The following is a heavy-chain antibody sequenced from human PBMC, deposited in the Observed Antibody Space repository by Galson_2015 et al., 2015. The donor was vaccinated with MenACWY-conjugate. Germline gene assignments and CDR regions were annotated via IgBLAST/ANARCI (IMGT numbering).Heavy chain of an antibody. J-gene: IGHJ4*02. D-gene: IGHD4-17*01. CDR3: VRTLTPVTTVASH. CDR1: GFAFSDHY. Sequence: LRLSCAASGFAFSDHYLDWVRQAPGKGLEWIGRSRDNTNSYTTEYAASVKGRFTISRDHSKNSLYLHMNSLKTEDTAVYYCVRTLTPVTTVASHWGQGTLVTVSS. CDR2: SRDNTNSYTT. V-gene: IGHV3-72*01.